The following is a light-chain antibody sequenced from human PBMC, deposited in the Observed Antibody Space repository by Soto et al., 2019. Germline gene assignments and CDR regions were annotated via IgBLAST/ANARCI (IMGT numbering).Light chain of an antibody. Sequence: DIQMTQSPSTLSASVGDRVSINCRASQSISAWLAWYQQKPGKAPKLLIHKASTLQSGVPSRFSGSGSGTEFTLTISSLQSDDFATYYCQQYNSFWTFGQGTKVDI. CDR1: QSISAW. CDR3: QQYNSFWT. CDR2: KAS. J-gene: IGKJ1*01. V-gene: IGKV1-5*03.